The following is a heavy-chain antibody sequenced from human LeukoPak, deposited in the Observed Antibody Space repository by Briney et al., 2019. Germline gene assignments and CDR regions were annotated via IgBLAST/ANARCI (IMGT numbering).Heavy chain of an antibody. D-gene: IGHD5-24*01. CDR1: GFTFRDYS. Sequence: GGSLRLSCAASGFTFRDYSMTWVRQAPGKELKWMSYTGNDSGNTNYAHSVKGPFTISGDKAKNSLYLPMTSLRVEDTAVYYCARDYKYAFDNWGQGTLVTVSS. CDR3: ARDYKYAFDN. CDR2: TGNDSGNT. V-gene: IGHV3-48*01. J-gene: IGHJ4*02.